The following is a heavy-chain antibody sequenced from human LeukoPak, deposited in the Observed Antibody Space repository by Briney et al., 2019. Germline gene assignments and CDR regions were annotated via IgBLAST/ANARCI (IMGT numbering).Heavy chain of an antibody. D-gene: IGHD5-18*01. J-gene: IGHJ5*02. CDR3: ASLTNTAMAP. CDR2: INHSGST. V-gene: IGHV4-34*01. CDR1: GGSFSGYY. Sequence: SETLSLTCAVYGGSFSGYYWSWIRQPPGKGLEWIGEINHSGSTNYNPSLKSRVTTSVDTSRNQFSLKLSSVTAADTAVYYCASLTNTAMAPWGQGTLVTVSS.